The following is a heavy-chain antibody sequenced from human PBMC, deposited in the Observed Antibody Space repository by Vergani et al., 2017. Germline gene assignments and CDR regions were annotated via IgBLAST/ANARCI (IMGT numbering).Heavy chain of an antibody. J-gene: IGHJ5*02. V-gene: IGHV4-34*01. CDR1: GGSFSGYY. CDR3: ARGRRVVVPAHRGRFDP. CDR2: INHSGST. D-gene: IGHD2-2*01. Sequence: QVPLQQWGAGLLKPSETLSLTCAVYGGSFSGYYWSWIRPPPGKGLEWIGEINHSGSTNYNPSLKSRVTISVDTSKNQFSLKLSSVTAADTAVYYCARGRRVVVPAHRGRFDPWGQGTLVTVSS.